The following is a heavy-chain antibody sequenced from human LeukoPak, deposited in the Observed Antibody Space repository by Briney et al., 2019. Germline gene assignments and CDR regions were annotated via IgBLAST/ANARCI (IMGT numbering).Heavy chain of an antibody. CDR2: ISWNSGSI. J-gene: IGHJ4*02. D-gene: IGHD6-13*01. CDR1: GFTFDDYA. Sequence: SGGSLRLSCAASGFTFDDYAMHWVRQAPGKGLEWVSGISWNSGSIGYADSVKGRFTISRDNAKNSLYLQMNSLRAEDTASYYCAKDRDSSSWLFDYWGQGTLVTVSS. CDR3: AKDRDSSSWLFDY. V-gene: IGHV3-9*01.